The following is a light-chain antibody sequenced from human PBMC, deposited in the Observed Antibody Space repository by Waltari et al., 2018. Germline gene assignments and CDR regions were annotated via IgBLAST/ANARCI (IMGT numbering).Light chain of an antibody. CDR2: LGS. V-gene: IGKV2-28*01. J-gene: IGKJ1*01. CDR3: MEGLQTPWT. Sequence: DIVMTQSPLSLPVTPGEPASISCRSSQSLLHSNGHNYLDWYLKKPGQSPQLLIYLGSNRASGVPDRFSGSGSGTTFTLKISRVEAEDAGVYYCMEGLQTPWTFGQGTKVEIK. CDR1: QSLLHSNGHNY.